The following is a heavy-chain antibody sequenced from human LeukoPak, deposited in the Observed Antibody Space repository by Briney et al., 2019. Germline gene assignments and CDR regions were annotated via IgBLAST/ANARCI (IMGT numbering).Heavy chain of an antibody. CDR2: INHSGST. Sequence: SETLSLTCVVYGGSFSGYYWSWIRQPPGKGLEWIGEINHSGSTNYNPSLKSRVTISVDTSKNQFSLKLSSVTAADTAVYYCASGDYVWGSYQSWGQGTLVTVSS. V-gene: IGHV4-34*01. CDR3: ASGDYVWGSYQS. D-gene: IGHD3-16*02. CDR1: GGSFSGYY. J-gene: IGHJ4*02.